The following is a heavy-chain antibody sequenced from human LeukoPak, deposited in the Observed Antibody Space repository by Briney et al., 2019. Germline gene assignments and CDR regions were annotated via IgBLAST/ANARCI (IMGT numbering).Heavy chain of an antibody. D-gene: IGHD3-10*01. CDR2: IYSDGST. Sequence: SETLSLTCTVSGGSISSSNYYWGWIRQPPGKGLEWIGSIYSDGSTYYNPSLKSQVTISVDTSKNQFSLKLSSVSAADTAVYYCAKQWGNGLWFGESGPSWGQGTLVTVSS. V-gene: IGHV4-39*01. CDR1: GGSISSSNYY. J-gene: IGHJ4*02. CDR3: AKQWGNGLWFGESGPS.